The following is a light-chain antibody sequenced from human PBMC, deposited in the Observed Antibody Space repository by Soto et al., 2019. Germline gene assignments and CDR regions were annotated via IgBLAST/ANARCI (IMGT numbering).Light chain of an antibody. CDR2: GTS. V-gene: IGKV1-6*01. CDR3: LQDYSYPRT. Sequence: AIQMTQSPSSLSASVGDRVIITCRASQAIRTELGSYQQRPGKAPKLLIYGTSNLQSGVQSRFSGSGSGTDFTLTINGLQPEDLATYYCLQDYSYPRTFGQGTKVDVK. CDR1: QAIRTE. J-gene: IGKJ1*01.